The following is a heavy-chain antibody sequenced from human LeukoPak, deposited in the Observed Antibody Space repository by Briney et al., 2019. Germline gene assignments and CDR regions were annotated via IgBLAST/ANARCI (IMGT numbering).Heavy chain of an antibody. CDR1: GGTFSSYA. V-gene: IGHV1-69*05. D-gene: IGHD6-6*01. Sequence: GSSVTVSCTASGGTFSSYAISWGRQAPGQGLELMGGIIPIFGTANYAQKFQGRVTITTDEYTNTAYMELSSLRSEDTAVYYCARVRYSSSSSPYYYYYMDVWGKGTTVTVSS. CDR3: ARVRYSSSSSPYYYYYMDV. J-gene: IGHJ6*03. CDR2: IIPIFGTA.